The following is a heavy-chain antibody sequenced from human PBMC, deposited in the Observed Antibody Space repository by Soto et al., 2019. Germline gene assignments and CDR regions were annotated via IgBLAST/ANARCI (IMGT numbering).Heavy chain of an antibody. J-gene: IGHJ4*02. V-gene: IGHV4-30-2*01. Sequence: SETLSLTCAFSGCSISSGGYSWSWIRQPPGKGLEWIGYIYHSGSTYYNPSLKSRVTISVDRSKNQFSLKLSSVTAADTAVYYCARVAAAAGSLFDYWGQGTLVTVSS. D-gene: IGHD6-13*01. CDR1: GCSISSGGYS. CDR3: ARVAAAAGSLFDY. CDR2: IYHSGST.